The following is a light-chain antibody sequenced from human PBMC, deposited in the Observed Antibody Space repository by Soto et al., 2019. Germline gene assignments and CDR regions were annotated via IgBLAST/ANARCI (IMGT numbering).Light chain of an antibody. Sequence: EIVLTQSPATLSLSPGERATLSCRASQSVSSYLAWYQQKPGQAPRLLIYDASNRATGIPARFSGSGSGTDFTLTISSLEPEDFAVYYCKQRSNWPVTFGPGTRLEIK. J-gene: IGKJ5*01. CDR3: KQRSNWPVT. CDR2: DAS. V-gene: IGKV3-11*01. CDR1: QSVSSY.